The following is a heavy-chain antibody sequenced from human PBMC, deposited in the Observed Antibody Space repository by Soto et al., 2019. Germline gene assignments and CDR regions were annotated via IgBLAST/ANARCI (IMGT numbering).Heavy chain of an antibody. V-gene: IGHV1-18*01. J-gene: IGHJ4*02. D-gene: IGHD6-13*01. CDR2: ISAYNGNT. CDR3: ARDLAAGNCDY. CDR1: GYTYTSYC. Sequence: QVQLVQSGAEVKKPGASVKVSCKTSGYTYTSYCISWVRLAPGQGLEWMGWISAYNGNTNYAQKLQGRVTMTTDTSTRTAYMELMSLRSDDTAVYYCARDLAAGNCDYWGQGTLVTVSS.